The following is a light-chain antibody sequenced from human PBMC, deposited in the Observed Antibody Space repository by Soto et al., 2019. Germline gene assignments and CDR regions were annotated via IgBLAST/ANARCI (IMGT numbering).Light chain of an antibody. CDR1: SSDVGGYNY. CDR2: EVS. CDR3: SSYSGTNYQYV. J-gene: IGLJ1*01. V-gene: IGLV2-8*01. Sequence: QSVLTQPPSASGSFGQSVTISCTGNSSDVGGYNYVSWYQQHPGKAPKLVIYEVSERPSGVPDRFSGSKSGNTASLTVSGLQADDDADYYCSSYSGTNYQYVFGTGTKVTFL.